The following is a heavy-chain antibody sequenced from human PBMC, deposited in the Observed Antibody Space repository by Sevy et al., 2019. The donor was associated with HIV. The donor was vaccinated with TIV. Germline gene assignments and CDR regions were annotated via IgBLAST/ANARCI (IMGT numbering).Heavy chain of an antibody. J-gene: IGHJ3*02. Sequence: GGSLRLSCRVSGFSFQYSMNWVRQAPGKGLEWVSSISSSSNYIYYADSLKGRFTVSRDNAKNSVYLQMNSLRAEDTAVYYCARDRREPSYDSSGYSDAFDIWGQGTLVTVSS. CDR2: ISSSSNYI. D-gene: IGHD3-22*01. CDR3: ARDRREPSYDSSGYSDAFDI. V-gene: IGHV3-21*01. CDR1: GFSFQYS.